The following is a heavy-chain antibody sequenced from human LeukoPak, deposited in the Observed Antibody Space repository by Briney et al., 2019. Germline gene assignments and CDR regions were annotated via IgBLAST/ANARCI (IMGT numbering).Heavy chain of an antibody. V-gene: IGHV1-18*01. CDR1: GYTFTIYG. CDR2: ISAYNGNT. D-gene: IGHD3-10*01. CDR3: AREVWFGELSERTLDY. Sequence: ASVTVSFTASGYTFTIYGISWVRQAPGQGLEWMGWISAYNGNTNYAQKLQGRVTMTTDTSTSTAYMELRSLRSDDTAVYYCAREVWFGELSERTLDYWGQGTLVTVSS. J-gene: IGHJ4*02.